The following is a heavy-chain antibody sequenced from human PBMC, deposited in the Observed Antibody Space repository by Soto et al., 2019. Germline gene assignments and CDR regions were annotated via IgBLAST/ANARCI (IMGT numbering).Heavy chain of an antibody. Sequence: GDPSETLSLTCTVSGGSISSYYWSWIRQPPGKGLEWIGYIYYSGSTNYNPSLKSRVTISVDTSKNQFSLKLSSVTAADTAVYYCARASVVTTYYFDYWGQGTLVTV. V-gene: IGHV4-59*08. CDR1: GGSISSYY. CDR2: IYYSGST. J-gene: IGHJ4*02. CDR3: ARASVVTTYYFDY. D-gene: IGHD2-21*02.